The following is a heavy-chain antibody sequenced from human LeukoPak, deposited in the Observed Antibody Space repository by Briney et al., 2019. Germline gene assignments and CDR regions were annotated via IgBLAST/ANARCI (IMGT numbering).Heavy chain of an antibody. CDR1: GYTFTSYD. J-gene: IGHJ4*02. Sequence: ASVKVSCKASGYTFTSYDINWVRQATGQGLEWMGWMNPNSGNTGYAQKFQGRVTMTRNTSISTAYMELSSLRSEDTAVYYCARGLRFLYYYDSSGYYPLDSWGQGALVTVSS. CDR2: MNPNSGNT. V-gene: IGHV1-8*01. CDR3: ARGLRFLYYYDSSGYYPLDS. D-gene: IGHD3-22*01.